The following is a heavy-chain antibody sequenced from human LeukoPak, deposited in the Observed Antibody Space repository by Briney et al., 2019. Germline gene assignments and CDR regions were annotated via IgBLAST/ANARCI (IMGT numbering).Heavy chain of an antibody. CDR1: GFTVSSNY. Sequence: GGSLRLSCAASGFTVSSNYMSWVRQAPGKGLEGVAVIWYDGSNKYYADSVKGRFTISRDNSKNTLYLQMNSLRAEDTAVYYCASASLDCSGWYDYWGQGTLVTVSS. V-gene: IGHV3-33*08. CDR3: ASASLDCSGWYDY. D-gene: IGHD6-19*01. J-gene: IGHJ4*02. CDR2: IWYDGSNK.